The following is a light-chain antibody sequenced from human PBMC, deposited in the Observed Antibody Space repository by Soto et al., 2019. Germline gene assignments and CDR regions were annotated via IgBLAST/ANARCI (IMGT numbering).Light chain of an antibody. Sequence: EIVLTQSPGTLSLSPGERATLSCRASQSVSSSYLAWYQQKPGQAPRLLIYGASSRATGIPDRFSGSGSGTDFTLTISRLEPEDFAVYYCQQYGSSLWTFGQGIKVEI. V-gene: IGKV3-20*01. CDR2: GAS. CDR1: QSVSSSY. J-gene: IGKJ1*01. CDR3: QQYGSSLWT.